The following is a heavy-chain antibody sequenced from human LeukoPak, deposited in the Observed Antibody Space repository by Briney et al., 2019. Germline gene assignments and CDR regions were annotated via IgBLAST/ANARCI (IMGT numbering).Heavy chain of an antibody. Sequence: GGSLRLSCTASGFTFGDYAMSWVRQAPGKGLEWVSVIYGGGNTYYADSLKGRFTISRDDSKNTLYLQMDSLTAEDTAVYFCAGGTTVVYDYWGQGTLVTVSS. J-gene: IGHJ4*02. D-gene: IGHD4-11*01. CDR1: GFTFGDYA. V-gene: IGHV3-53*01. CDR2: IYGGGNT. CDR3: AGGTTVVYDY.